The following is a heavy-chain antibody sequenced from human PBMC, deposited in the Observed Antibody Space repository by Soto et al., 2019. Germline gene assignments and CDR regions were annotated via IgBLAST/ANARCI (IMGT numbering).Heavy chain of an antibody. CDR1: GGSISSGDYY. CDR3: ASANGSGFLVS. Sequence: QVQLQESGPGLVKPSQTLSLTCTVSGGSISSGDYYWSWIRQPPGKGLEWIGYNYYGGSTYYNPSLRRRVTISVDTSMTQFSLTLCSVPAADTAVYYCASANGSGFLVSWGQGTLVTVSS. D-gene: IGHD3-10*01. CDR2: NYYGGST. J-gene: IGHJ4*02. V-gene: IGHV4-30-4*01.